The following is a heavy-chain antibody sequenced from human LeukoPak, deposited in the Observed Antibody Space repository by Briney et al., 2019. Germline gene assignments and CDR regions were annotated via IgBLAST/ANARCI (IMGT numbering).Heavy chain of an antibody. CDR1: GGSISSSSYY. V-gene: IGHV4-39*01. Sequence: KPSETLSLTCTVSGGSISSSSYYWGWIRQPPGKGLEWIGSIYYSGSTYYNPSLKSRVTISVDTSKNQFSLKLSSVTAADTAVYYCATPPTDYGDHEYLGEGDYWGQGTLVTVSS. J-gene: IGHJ4*02. CDR3: ATPPTDYGDHEYLGEGDY. CDR2: IYYSGST. D-gene: IGHD4-17*01.